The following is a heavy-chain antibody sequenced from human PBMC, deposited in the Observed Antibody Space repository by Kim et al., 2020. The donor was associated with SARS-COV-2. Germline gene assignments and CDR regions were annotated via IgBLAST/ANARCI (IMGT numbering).Heavy chain of an antibody. CDR3: ARPPPSGFGGLIVLPDY. Sequence: SETLSLTCTVSGGSISSSSYYWGWIRQPPGKGLEWIGSIYYSGSTYYNPSLKSRVTISVDTSKNQFSLKLSSVTAADTAVYYCARPPPSGFGGLIVLPDYWGQGTLVTVSS. CDR1: GGSISSSSYY. V-gene: IGHV4-39*01. D-gene: IGHD3-16*02. CDR2: IYYSGST. J-gene: IGHJ4*02.